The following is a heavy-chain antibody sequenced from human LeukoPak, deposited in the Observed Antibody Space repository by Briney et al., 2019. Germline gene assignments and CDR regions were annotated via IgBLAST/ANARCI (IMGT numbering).Heavy chain of an antibody. CDR2: SWDGCTT. CDR3: AKGGSAAGNFGYFDY. Sequence: SWDGCTTYYAHSVNGRFTISRDNSKNSLYLQMNSLRTEDTALYYCAKGGSAAGNFGYFDYWGQGTLVTVSS. D-gene: IGHD6-13*01. J-gene: IGHJ4*02. V-gene: IGHV3-43*01.